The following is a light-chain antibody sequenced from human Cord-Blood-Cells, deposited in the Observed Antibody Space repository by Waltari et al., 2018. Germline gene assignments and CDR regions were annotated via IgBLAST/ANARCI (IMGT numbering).Light chain of an antibody. CDR3: QQSYSTPYT. J-gene: IGKJ2*01. CDR1: QSISSY. V-gene: IGKV1-39*01. Sequence: DIQLTQSPSSLSASLGVSVTLTSRASQSISSYLNWYQQKPGKAPKLLIYAASSLQSGVPSRFSGSGSGTDFTLTISSLQPEDFATYYCQQSYSTPYTFGQGTKLEIK. CDR2: AAS.